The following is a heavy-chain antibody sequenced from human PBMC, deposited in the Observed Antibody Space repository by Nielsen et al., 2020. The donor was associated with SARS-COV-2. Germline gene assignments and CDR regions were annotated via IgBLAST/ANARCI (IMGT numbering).Heavy chain of an antibody. V-gene: IGHV1-69*04. CDR2: IIPILGIA. CDR3: ARDRTMIVVGQADAFDI. Sequence: SVKVSCKASGGPFSSYTISWVRQAPGQGLEWMGRIIPILGIANYAQKFQGRVTMTRDTSTSTVYMELSSLRSEDTAVYYCARDRTMIVVGQADAFDIWGQGTMVTVSS. D-gene: IGHD3-22*01. CDR1: GGPFSSYT. J-gene: IGHJ3*02.